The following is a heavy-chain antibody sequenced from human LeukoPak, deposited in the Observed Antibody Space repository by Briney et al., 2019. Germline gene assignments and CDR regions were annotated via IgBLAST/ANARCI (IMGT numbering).Heavy chain of an antibody. CDR1: GGSISSYY. Sequence: SQTLSLTCTVSGGSISSYYWSWIRQPPGKGLEWIGYIYYSGSTNYNPSLKSRVTISVDTSKNQFSLKLSSVTAADTAVYYCARLLHGYCSSTSCHGNWFDPWGQGTLVTVSS. CDR2: IYYSGST. D-gene: IGHD2-2*03. CDR3: ARLLHGYCSSTSCHGNWFDP. V-gene: IGHV4-59*01. J-gene: IGHJ5*02.